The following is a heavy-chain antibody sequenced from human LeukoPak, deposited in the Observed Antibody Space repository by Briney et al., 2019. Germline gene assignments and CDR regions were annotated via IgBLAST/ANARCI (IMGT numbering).Heavy chain of an antibody. CDR3: AKEYSSSSNDY. CDR1: GFTFSSYA. D-gene: IGHD6-6*01. CDR2: ISGSGGST. J-gene: IGHJ4*02. V-gene: IGHV3-23*01. Sequence: GGSLRLSCAGSGFTFSSYAMSWVRQAPGRGVEWVSGISGSGGSTYYADSVKGRFTISRDNSKNTLYLRMNSLRAEDTAVYYCAKEYSSSSNDYWGQGTLVTVSS.